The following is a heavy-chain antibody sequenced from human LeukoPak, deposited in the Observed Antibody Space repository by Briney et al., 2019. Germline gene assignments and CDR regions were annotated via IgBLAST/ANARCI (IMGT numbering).Heavy chain of an antibody. V-gene: IGHV1-2*02. CDR2: INPNSGGT. CDR1: GYTFTGYY. D-gene: IGHD3-10*01. Sequence: ASVKVSCKASGYTFTGYYLHWVRQAPGQGLEWMGWINPNSGGTNYAQKFQGRVTMTRDTSISTAYMELSRLRSDDTAVYYCARDRGDVLLWFGELGSGDFDYWGQGTLVTVSS. CDR3: ARDRGDVLLWFGELGSGDFDY. J-gene: IGHJ4*02.